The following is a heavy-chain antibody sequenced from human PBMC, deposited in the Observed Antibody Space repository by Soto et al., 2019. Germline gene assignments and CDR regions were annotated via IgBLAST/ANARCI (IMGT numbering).Heavy chain of an antibody. D-gene: IGHD2-8*01. Sequence: VQLVESGGGLVKPGGSLRLSCAASGFTFSDYSINWVRQAPGKGLEWVSYISSGGSYINYADSVRGRFTISRDNAKSKLNSQMSRLRAGDTAVDSGARQGWCASGCGKRAFDPWGQGTKVTVSS. V-gene: IGHV3-21*03. CDR3: ARQGWCASGCGKRAFDP. CDR2: ISSGGSYI. J-gene: IGHJ3*01. CDR1: GFTFSDYS.